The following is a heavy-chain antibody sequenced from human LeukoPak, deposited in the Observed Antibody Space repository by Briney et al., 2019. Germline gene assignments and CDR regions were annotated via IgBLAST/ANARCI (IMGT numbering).Heavy chain of an antibody. V-gene: IGHV4-34*01. J-gene: IGHJ5*02. Sequence: SETLSLTCAAYGGSFSGYYWSWIRQPPGKGLEWIGEINHSGSTNYNPSLKSRVTISVDTSKNQFSLKLSSVTAADTAVYYCARVSDDTGWFDPWGQGTLVTVSS. CDR1: GGSFSGYY. CDR2: INHSGST. CDR3: ARVSDDTGWFDP. D-gene: IGHD2-8*02.